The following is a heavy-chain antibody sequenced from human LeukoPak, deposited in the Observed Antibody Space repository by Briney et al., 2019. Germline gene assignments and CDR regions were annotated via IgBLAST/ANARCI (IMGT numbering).Heavy chain of an antibody. CDR2: ISWNYDE. CDR3: AHRHRDGYNRNSFDY. J-gene: IGHJ4*02. CDR1: GFSLTTSGVG. V-gene: IGHV2-5*01. D-gene: IGHD5-24*01. Sequence: SGPTLVNPTQTLTLTCSFSGFSLTTSGVGVGWIRQPPGKALEWLALISWNYDERYSPSLKSRLTITRDTSKNQVVLTMTNMDPADTGTYYCAHRHRDGYNRNSFDYWGRGTLVTVSS.